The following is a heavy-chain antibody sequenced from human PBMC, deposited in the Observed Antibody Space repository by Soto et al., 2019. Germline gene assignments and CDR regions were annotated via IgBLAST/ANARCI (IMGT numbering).Heavy chain of an antibody. V-gene: IGHV1-69*12. CDR2: IIPIFGTA. J-gene: IGHJ6*02. Sequence: QVQLVQSGAEVKKRGSSVKVSCKASGGTFSSYAISWVRQAPGQGLEWMGGIIPIFGTADYAQNFQGRVTITADESTSTAYMELSSLRSEDTAVYYCARHWGQTKMYYYYGMDVLGQGTTVTVSS. CDR1: GGTFSSYA. D-gene: IGHD7-27*01. CDR3: ARHWGQTKMYYYYGMDV.